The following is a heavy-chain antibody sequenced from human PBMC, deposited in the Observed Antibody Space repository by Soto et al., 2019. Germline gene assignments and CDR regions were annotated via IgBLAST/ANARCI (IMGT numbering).Heavy chain of an antibody. Sequence: GGSLRLSCAASGFTFSTYSMNWVRQAPGKGLEWVSSISSSSSYIYYADSVKGRFTISRDNAKNSLYLQMNSLGAEDTAVYYCARPEGSGNYLAGMDVWGQGTTVTVSS. CDR1: GFTFSTYS. CDR3: ARPEGSGNYLAGMDV. CDR2: ISSSSSYI. J-gene: IGHJ6*02. D-gene: IGHD3-10*01. V-gene: IGHV3-21*01.